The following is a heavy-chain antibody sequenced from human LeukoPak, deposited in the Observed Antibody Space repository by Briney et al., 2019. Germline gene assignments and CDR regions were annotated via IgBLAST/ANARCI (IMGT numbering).Heavy chain of an antibody. D-gene: IGHD3-3*01. CDR3: ARGGPLKSLSYHFWSGYLFYAFDI. J-gene: IGHJ3*02. V-gene: IGHV4-39*07. Sequence: SETLSLTXTVSGGSISSNSYYWRGIRQPPGKGLEWIGEINHSGSTNYNPSLKSRVTISVDTSKNQFSLKLSSVTAADTAVYYCARGGPLKSLSYHFWSGYLFYAFDIWGQGTMVTVSS. CDR2: INHSGST. CDR1: GGSISSNSYY.